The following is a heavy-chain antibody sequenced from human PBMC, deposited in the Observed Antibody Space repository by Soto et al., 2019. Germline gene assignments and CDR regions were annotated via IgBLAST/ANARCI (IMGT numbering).Heavy chain of an antibody. CDR2: ISGNDGKT. CDR3: ARDRCPFFYYFDY. V-gene: IGHV1-18*01. J-gene: IGHJ4*02. D-gene: IGHD3-3*01. CDR1: GYRFTNHG. Sequence: SVQVSCKASGYRFTNHGISWVRQAPGQGLEWMGWISGNDGKTKYARKFQGRVTMTTDTSTSTAYTEVRSLRSDDTAVYYCARDRCPFFYYFDYWGQGTLVT.